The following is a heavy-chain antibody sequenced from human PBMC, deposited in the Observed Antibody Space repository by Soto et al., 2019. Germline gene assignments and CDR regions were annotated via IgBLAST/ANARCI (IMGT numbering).Heavy chain of an antibody. CDR2: INHLETT. Sequence: PSETLSLTCTVSGASITYGGYSWSWIRQTPGKGLEWIGYINHLETTFYNQSFESRLSLSIDRAKNQFSLDLNSMSAADRAVYFCARGGGSDSFDYWGQGILVTVSS. V-gene: IGHV4-30-2*01. D-gene: IGHD1-26*01. CDR3: ARGGGSDSFDY. J-gene: IGHJ4*02. CDR1: GASITYGGYS.